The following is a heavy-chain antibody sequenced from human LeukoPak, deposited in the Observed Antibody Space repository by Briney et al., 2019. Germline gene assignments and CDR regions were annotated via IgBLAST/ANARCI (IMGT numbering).Heavy chain of an antibody. CDR3: AKDRPNYYGSNGHYYKLNGDC. J-gene: IGHJ4*02. D-gene: IGHD3-22*01. CDR1: GFIFSSYA. Sequence: GGSLRLSCAASGFIFSSYAMSWVRQAPGKGLEWVSSITSSGAATYYADFVKGRFTISRDNSDNTLYLQMNSLRAEDTAVYYCAKDRPNYYGSNGHYYKLNGDCWGQGTLVTVSS. V-gene: IGHV3-23*01. CDR2: ITSSGAAT.